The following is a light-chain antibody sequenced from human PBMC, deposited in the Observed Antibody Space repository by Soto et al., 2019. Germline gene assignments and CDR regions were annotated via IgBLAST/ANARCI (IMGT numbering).Light chain of an antibody. CDR1: SSDVAGSDY. V-gene: IGLV2-8*01. CDR3: SSFARGDNPHVL. J-gene: IGLJ2*01. Sequence: QSALTQPPSASGSPGQSVTISCTGTSSDVAGSDYVSWYQQHPGKAPKLIIYEVTKRPAGVPDRFSGSKSGNTASLTVSWLQADDESYYYCSSFARGDNPHVLFGGGTKLTVL. CDR2: EVT.